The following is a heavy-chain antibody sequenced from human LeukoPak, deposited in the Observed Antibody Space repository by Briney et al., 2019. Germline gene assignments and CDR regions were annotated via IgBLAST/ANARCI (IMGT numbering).Heavy chain of an antibody. J-gene: IGHJ4*02. CDR1: GGSISSSSYY. V-gene: IGHV4-61*02. CDR3: ARETRDSWYYF. CDR2: IYTSGST. D-gene: IGHD6-13*01. Sequence: SETLSLTCTVSGGSISSSSYYWSWIRQPAGKGLEWIGRIYTSGSTNYNPSLKSRVTMSVDTSRNQFSLRLSSVTAADTAVYYCARETRDSWYYFWGQGTLVTVSS.